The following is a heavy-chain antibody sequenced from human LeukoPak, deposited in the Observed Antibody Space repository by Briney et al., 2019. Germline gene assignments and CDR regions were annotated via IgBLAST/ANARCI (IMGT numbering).Heavy chain of an antibody. CDR2: MSDDGRNK. CDR1: GFRFGNYG. D-gene: IGHD5-18*01. Sequence: GGSLRLSCAASGFRFGNYGMHWVRQAPGKGLEWVAVMSDDGRNKYYADSVRGRFTISRDNSKNMYLQMNNLRPEDTAVYHCAKDADTATIIYWYFDLWGRGTLVTVSS. V-gene: IGHV3-30*18. J-gene: IGHJ2*01. CDR3: AKDADTATIIYWYFDL.